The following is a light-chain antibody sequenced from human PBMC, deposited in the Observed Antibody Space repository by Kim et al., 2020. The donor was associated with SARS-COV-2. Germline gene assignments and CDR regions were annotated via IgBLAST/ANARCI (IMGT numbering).Light chain of an antibody. Sequence: GQSITISCTGTSSDVGSYKSVSWYQQHPGKAPKLVIYDVDNRPSGVSNRFSGSKSGNTASLTISGLQAEDEADYYCCSYSSSSPRVFGTGTKVTVL. J-gene: IGLJ1*01. CDR2: DVD. V-gene: IGLV2-14*03. CDR1: SSDVGSYKS. CDR3: CSYSSSSPRV.